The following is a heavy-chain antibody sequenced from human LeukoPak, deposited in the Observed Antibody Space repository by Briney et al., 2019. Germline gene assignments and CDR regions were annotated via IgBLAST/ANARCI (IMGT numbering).Heavy chain of an antibody. CDR1: GFIFTDYG. Sequence: GGCLRLSCAASGFIFTDYGMHWVRQAPGKGLEWLTFIRYDGSDKYYADSVKGRFTISRDNSKNTLYLQMNSLTSEDTAVYYSVKEGTASKPSDLDNWGQGILVTVSS. J-gene: IGHJ4*02. CDR3: VKEGTASKPSDLDN. D-gene: IGHD1/OR15-1a*01. CDR2: IRYDGSDK. V-gene: IGHV3-30*02.